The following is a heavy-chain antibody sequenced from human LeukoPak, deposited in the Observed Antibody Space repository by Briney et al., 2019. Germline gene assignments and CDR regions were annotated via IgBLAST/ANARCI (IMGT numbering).Heavy chain of an antibody. CDR1: SGSISSYY. D-gene: IGHD3-3*01. CDR3: AREGYHDFWSGFPEHDAFDI. V-gene: IGHV4-59*01. CDR2: IYYSGST. Sequence: SETLSLTCTVSSGSISSYYWSWIRQPPGKGLEWIGYIYYSGSTNYNPSLKSRVTISVDTSKNQFSLKLSSVTAADTAVYYCAREGYHDFWSGFPEHDAFDIWGQGTMVTVSS. J-gene: IGHJ3*02.